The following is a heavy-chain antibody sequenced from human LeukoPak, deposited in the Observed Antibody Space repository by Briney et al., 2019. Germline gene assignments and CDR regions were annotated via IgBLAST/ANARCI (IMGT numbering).Heavy chain of an antibody. D-gene: IGHD1-26*01. Sequence: GGSLRLSCAASGFTFSTYWMHWVRQAPGKGLVWVSRINSDGSSITYADSVKGRFTISRDNAENTLYLQMNSLRAEDTAVYYCARGGRRYYEVVVDWGQGTLVTVSS. J-gene: IGHJ4*02. CDR2: INSDGSSI. V-gene: IGHV3-74*01. CDR3: ARGGRRYYEVVVD. CDR1: GFTFSTYW.